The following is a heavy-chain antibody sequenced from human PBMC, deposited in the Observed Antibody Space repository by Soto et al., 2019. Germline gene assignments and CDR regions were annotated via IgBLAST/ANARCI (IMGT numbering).Heavy chain of an antibody. V-gene: IGHV4-59*01. J-gene: IGHJ4*02. CDR3: ARDPGGNYYFDY. Sequence: PSETLSLTCTVSGVSINSYCWSWIRQPPGKGPEWIGYVYHSGSSDYSPSLKSRVTISVGTSKNQFSLKLSSVTAADTAVYYCARDPGGNYYFDYWGQGTLVTVSS. CDR1: GVSINSYC. CDR2: VYHSGSS.